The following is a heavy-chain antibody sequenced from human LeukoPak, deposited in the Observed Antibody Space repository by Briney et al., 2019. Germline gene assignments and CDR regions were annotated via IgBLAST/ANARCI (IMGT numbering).Heavy chain of an antibody. CDR2: ISNDGGGT. CDR3: AKNTPRGYDFDS. D-gene: IGHD5-12*01. CDR1: GFTFNNVG. Sequence: GGTLRLSSAASGFTFNNVGMSWVRQASGKGLEWVSSISNDGGGTQYADSVRGRFTISRDNSRNTLYVEMNSLRAEDTAIYYCAKNTPRGYDFDSWGQGALVTVSS. V-gene: IGHV3-23*01. J-gene: IGHJ5*01.